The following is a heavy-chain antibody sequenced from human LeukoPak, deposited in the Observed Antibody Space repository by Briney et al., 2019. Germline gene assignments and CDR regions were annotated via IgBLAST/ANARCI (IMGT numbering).Heavy chain of an antibody. D-gene: IGHD3-10*01. V-gene: IGHV1-8*01. CDR3: ARGRGITMIRGVIYY. CDR2: MNPNSSNT. J-gene: IGHJ4*02. CDR1: GYTFTSYD. Sequence: APVKVSCKASGYTFTSYDINWVRQATGQGLEWMGWMNPNSSNTGYAQKFQGRVTMTRNTSISTAYMELSSLRSEDTAVYYCARGRGITMIRGVIYYWGQGTLVTVSS.